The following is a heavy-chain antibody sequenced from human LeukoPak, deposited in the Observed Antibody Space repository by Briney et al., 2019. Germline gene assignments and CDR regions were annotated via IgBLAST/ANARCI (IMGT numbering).Heavy chain of an antibody. CDR3: AXXPSLYVWGSYRFGGAFDI. D-gene: IGHD3-16*02. J-gene: IGHJ3*02. CDR2: ISGSGGST. Sequence: GGSLRLSCAASGFTFSSYAMSWVRQAPGKGLEWVSAISGSGGSTYYADSVKGRFTISRDNSKNTLYLQMNSLRAEDTAVYYCAXXPSLYVWGSYRFGGAFDIWGQGTMVTVSS. CDR1: GFTFSSYA. V-gene: IGHV3-23*01.